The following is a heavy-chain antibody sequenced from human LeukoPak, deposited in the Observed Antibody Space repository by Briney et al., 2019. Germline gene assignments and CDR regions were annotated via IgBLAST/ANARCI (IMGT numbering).Heavy chain of an antibody. D-gene: IGHD1-1*01. V-gene: IGHV3-30*04. CDR1: GFTFENYA. CDR3: ARDQLGFDY. J-gene: IGHJ4*02. Sequence: GGSLTLSCPASGFTFENYAMHWVRQAPGKGLEWVAVISYDGSNKFYADSVKGRFTICRDHYKNTTCMLMNRLRTKDTSVIYCARDQLGFDYWGQGTLVTVSS. CDR2: ISYDGSNK.